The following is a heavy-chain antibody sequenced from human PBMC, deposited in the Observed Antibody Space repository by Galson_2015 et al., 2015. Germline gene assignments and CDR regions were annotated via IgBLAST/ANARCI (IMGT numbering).Heavy chain of an antibody. J-gene: IGHJ6*02. CDR1: GFTFSSYA. Sequence: SLRLSCAASGFTFSSYAMSWVRQAPGKGLEWVSAISGSGGSTYYADSVKGRFTISRDNSKNTLYLQMNSLRAEDTAVYYCANTVLEWLSPLKYGMDVWGQGTTVTVSS. CDR2: ISGSGGST. CDR3: ANTVLEWLSPLKYGMDV. D-gene: IGHD3-3*01. V-gene: IGHV3-23*01.